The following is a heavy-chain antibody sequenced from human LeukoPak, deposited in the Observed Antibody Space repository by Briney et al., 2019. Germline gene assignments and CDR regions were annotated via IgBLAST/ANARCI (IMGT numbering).Heavy chain of an antibody. J-gene: IGHJ6*02. D-gene: IGHD3-10*01. Sequence: SETLSLTCTVSGGSVSSASYYWSWIRQPPGKGLEWIGYIYYSGSTNYNPSLKSRVTLSLDTSRNQFSLKLSSVTAADTAVYFCAKVIRGGYGMDVWGQGTTVTVSS. CDR1: GGSVSSASYY. V-gene: IGHV4-61*01. CDR3: AKVIRGGYGMDV. CDR2: IYYSGST.